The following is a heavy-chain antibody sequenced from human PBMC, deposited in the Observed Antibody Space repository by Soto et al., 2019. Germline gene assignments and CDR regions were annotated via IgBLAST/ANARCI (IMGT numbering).Heavy chain of an antibody. J-gene: IGHJ5*02. D-gene: IGHD2-15*01. CDR3: ARVVVVVAATTTSPLGWFDP. CDR1: GGSISSGGYS. CDR2: IYHSGST. V-gene: IGHV4-30-2*01. Sequence: QLQLQESGSGLVKPSQTLSLTCAVSGGSISSGGYSWSWIRQPPGKGLEWIGYIYHSGSTYYNPSLKRRVTISVDRSKNQFSLKLSSVTAADTAVYYCARVVVVVAATTTSPLGWFDPRGQGTLVTVSS.